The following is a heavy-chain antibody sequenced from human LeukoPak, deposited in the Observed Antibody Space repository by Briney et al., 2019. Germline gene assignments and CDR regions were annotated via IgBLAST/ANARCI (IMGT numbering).Heavy chain of an antibody. J-gene: IGHJ4*02. CDR1: GFTFSSYE. Sequence: GGSLRLSCAASGFTFSSYEMNWVRQAPGKGLEWVSYISSSGSTIYYADSVKGRFTISRDNSKNSLYLQMNSLSTEDTALYYCAKGGSGWSYYFDFWGQGTLVTVSS. CDR2: ISSSGSTI. V-gene: IGHV3-48*03. D-gene: IGHD6-19*01. CDR3: AKGGSGWSYYFDF.